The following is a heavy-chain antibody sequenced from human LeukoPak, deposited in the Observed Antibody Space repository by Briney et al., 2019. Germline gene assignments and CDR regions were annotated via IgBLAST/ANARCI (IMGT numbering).Heavy chain of an antibody. CDR2: ISSSSSTI. J-gene: IGHJ4*02. Sequence: GGSLRLSCAASGFTFSRYSMNWVRQAPGKGLEWVSYISSSSSTIYYADSVKGRFTISRDNAKNSLYLQMNSLRAEDTAVYYCARDAEGVGDADRLFDYWGQGTLVTVSS. V-gene: IGHV3-48*04. D-gene: IGHD2-21*02. CDR3: ARDAEGVGDADRLFDY. CDR1: GFTFSRYS.